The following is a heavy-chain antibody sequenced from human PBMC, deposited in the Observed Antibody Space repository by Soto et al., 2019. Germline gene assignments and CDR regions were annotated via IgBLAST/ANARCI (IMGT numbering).Heavy chain of an antibody. J-gene: IGHJ6*02. CDR2: IIPMFSTP. Sequence: SVKVSCKASGGNFRSEAISWVRQAPGHGLEWMGRIIPMFSTPHYAQKFQGRVTIIADESTTTVNMEMRGLTYEDTAVYHCARAQFSDILTADDYGMDVWGQGTSVTVSS. CDR1: GGNFRSEA. D-gene: IGHD3-9*01. CDR3: ARAQFSDILTADDYGMDV. V-gene: IGHV1-69*13.